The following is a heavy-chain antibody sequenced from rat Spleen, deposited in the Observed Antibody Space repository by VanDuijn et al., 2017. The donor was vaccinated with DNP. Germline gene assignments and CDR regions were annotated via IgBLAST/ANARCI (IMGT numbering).Heavy chain of an antibody. Sequence: EVQLVESGGGLVQPGRSLKLSCAASGFIFSDFYMAWVRQAPKKGLEWVASISSSGSSTSYRDSVKGRFTVSRDNAKSSLYLQMNSLKSEDTATYYCARQGTGGYDYWGQGVMVTVSS. CDR3: ARQGTGGYDY. CDR1: GFIFSDFY. J-gene: IGHJ2*01. CDR2: ISSSGSST. V-gene: IGHV5-22*01. D-gene: IGHD1-5*01.